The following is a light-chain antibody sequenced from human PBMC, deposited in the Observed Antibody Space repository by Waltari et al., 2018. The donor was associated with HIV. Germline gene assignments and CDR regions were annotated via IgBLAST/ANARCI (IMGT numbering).Light chain of an antibody. CDR3: GTWDSGLTMTWV. CDR2: EKE. Sequence: QFVLTQPPSVSAAPGQKVTISCSGTSSNIGNNYVSWYQQLPGTAPKHLIDEKEKRPSGISDRFSGSKSGTSATLGITGLQTGDEADYYCGTWDSGLTMTWVFGGGTKVTVL. V-gene: IGLV1-51*02. J-gene: IGLJ3*02. CDR1: SSNIGNNY.